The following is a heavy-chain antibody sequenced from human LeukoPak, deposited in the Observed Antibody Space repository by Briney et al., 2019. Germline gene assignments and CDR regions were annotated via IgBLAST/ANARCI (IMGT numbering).Heavy chain of an antibody. J-gene: IGHJ4*02. V-gene: IGHV3-74*03. D-gene: IGHD6-6*01. CDR2: ISSDGSST. CDR1: GFTFRNHW. Sequence: GGSLRLSCAASGFTFRNHWMHWGRQTPGKGLVWVSRISSDGSSTTYADSVKGRFTISRDNAKNTLYLQMNNLRAEDTAMYYCARDQRVTGRPDIDYWGQGTLVIVSS. CDR3: ARDQRVTGRPDIDY.